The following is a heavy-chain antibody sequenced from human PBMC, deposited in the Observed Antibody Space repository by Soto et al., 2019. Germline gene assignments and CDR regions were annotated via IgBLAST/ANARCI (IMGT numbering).Heavy chain of an antibody. CDR2: IIPIFGTA. V-gene: IGHV1-69*06. CDR1: GGTFSSYA. J-gene: IGHJ4*02. D-gene: IGHD6-13*01. CDR3: ARCSWDSSSWVRPGGWYTYYFDY. Sequence: QVQLVQPGAEVKKPGSSVKVSCKASGGTFSSYAISWVRQAPGQGLEWMGGIIPIFGTANYAQKFQGRVRITADKSTSTAYMELSSLRSEDTAVYYCARCSWDSSSWVRPGGWYTYYFDYWGQGTLVTVSS.